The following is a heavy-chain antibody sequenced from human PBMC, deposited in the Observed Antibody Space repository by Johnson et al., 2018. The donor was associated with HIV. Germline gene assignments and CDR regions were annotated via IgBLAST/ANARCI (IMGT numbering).Heavy chain of an antibody. D-gene: IGHD3-22*01. CDR3: AKDLSSGYLMGAFDI. J-gene: IGHJ3*02. V-gene: IGHV3-23*04. Sequence: VQLVESGGGVVQPGRSLRLSCAASGFTFSSYTMHWVRQAPGKGLEWVSAISGSGASTYSADSVKGRFTISRDNSKNTLYLQMNSLRAEDTAVYYCAKDLSSGYLMGAFDIWGQGTMVTVSS. CDR2: ISGSGAST. CDR1: GFTFSSYT.